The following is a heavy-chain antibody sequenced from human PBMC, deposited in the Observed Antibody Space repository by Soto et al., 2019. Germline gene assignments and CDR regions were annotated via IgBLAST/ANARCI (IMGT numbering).Heavy chain of an antibody. V-gene: IGHV3-23*01. D-gene: IGHD6-13*01. CDR1: EFTFSSYA. CDR2: ISGSGGST. Sequence: PGGSLRLSCAASEFTFSSYAMSWIRQAPGKGLEWVSAISGSGGSTYYADSVKGRFTISRDNSKNTLYLQMNSLRAEDTAVYYCAKDLDTAAGTEYFQHWGQGTLVTVSS. CDR3: AKDLDTAAGTEYFQH. J-gene: IGHJ1*01.